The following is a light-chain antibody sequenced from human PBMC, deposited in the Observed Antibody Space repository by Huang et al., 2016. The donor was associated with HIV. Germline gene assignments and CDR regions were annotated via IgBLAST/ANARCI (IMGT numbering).Light chain of an antibody. J-gene: IGKJ1*01. Sequence: DIQMTQSPSSLSASIGDRITITCRASERISNYLSWYQLKQGRAPNLLIYATSSLQNGVASRFSGSGSGTDFTLTIASLQPEDFATYYCQQNYIAPQTFGQGTKV. V-gene: IGKV1-39*01. CDR3: QQNYIAPQT. CDR1: ERISNY. CDR2: ATS.